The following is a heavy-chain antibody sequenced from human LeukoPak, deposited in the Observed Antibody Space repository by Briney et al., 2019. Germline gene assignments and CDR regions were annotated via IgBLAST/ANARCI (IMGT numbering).Heavy chain of an antibody. CDR3: ARSGRFYGSGTYSLDDY. Sequence: PGGSLRLSCAASGFTFSSYSMNWVRQAPGKGLEWVSYITSSSSTIYYADSVKGRFTISRDNTKKSLYLQMNSLRAEDTAVYYCARSGRFYGSGTYSLDDYWGQGTLVTVSS. CDR1: GFTFSSYS. J-gene: IGHJ4*02. V-gene: IGHV3-48*04. CDR2: ITSSSSTI. D-gene: IGHD3-10*01.